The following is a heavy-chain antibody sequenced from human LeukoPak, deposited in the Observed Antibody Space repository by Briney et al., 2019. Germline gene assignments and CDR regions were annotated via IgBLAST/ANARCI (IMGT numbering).Heavy chain of an antibody. J-gene: IGHJ4*02. CDR3: ARDRARYYYDSSGSFDY. V-gene: IGHV3-48*03. D-gene: IGHD3-22*01. CDR2: ISSSGSTI. Sequence: GGSLRLSXAASGFTFSSYEMNWVRQAPGKGLEWVSYISSSGSTIYYAASVKGRFTISRDNAKNSLYLKMNSLRAEDTAVYYCARDRARYYYDSSGSFDYWGQGTLVTVSS. CDR1: GFTFSSYE.